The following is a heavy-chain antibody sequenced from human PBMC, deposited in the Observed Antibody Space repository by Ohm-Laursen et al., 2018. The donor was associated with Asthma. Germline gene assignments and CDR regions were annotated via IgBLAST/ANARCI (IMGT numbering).Heavy chain of an antibody. J-gene: IGHJ4*02. CDR3: ARGTFYYESTGYYFFDH. V-gene: IGHV4-39*07. D-gene: IGHD3-22*01. Sequence: SDTLSLTCTVSGGSISSSSYYWGWIRQPPGKGLEWIGSIYYSGSTYSNPSLRSRVSISVDTSKNQFSLNLTPVTAADTAVYYCARGTFYYESTGYYFFDHWGQGALVTVSS. CDR1: GGSISSSSYY. CDR2: IYYSGST.